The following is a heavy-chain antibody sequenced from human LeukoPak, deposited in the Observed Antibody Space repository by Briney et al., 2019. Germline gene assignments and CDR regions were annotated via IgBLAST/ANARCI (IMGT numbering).Heavy chain of an antibody. D-gene: IGHD3-22*01. V-gene: IGHV3-21*01. CDR1: GFTFSSYS. J-gene: IGHJ4*02. Sequence: TGGSLRLSCAASGFTFSSYSMNWVRQAPGKGLEWVSSISSSSSYIYYADSVKGRFTIYRDNAKNSLYLQMNSLRAEDTAVYYCARDRGYEAFYYDSSGPGRDYWGQGTLVTVSS. CDR2: ISSSSSYI. CDR3: ARDRGYEAFYYDSSGPGRDY.